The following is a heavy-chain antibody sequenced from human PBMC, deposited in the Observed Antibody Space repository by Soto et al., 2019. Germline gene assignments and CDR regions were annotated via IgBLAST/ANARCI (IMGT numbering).Heavy chain of an antibody. D-gene: IGHD3-9*01. J-gene: IGHJ6*02. Sequence: SVKVSCKASGGTFSSYAISWVRQVPGQGLEWMGGIIPIFGTANYAQKFQGRVTITADESTSTAYMELSSLRSEDTAVYYCARDRGYDILTGYRNPYYYYYGMDVWGQGTTVTVSS. CDR1: GGTFSSYA. CDR3: ARDRGYDILTGYRNPYYYYYGMDV. CDR2: IIPIFGTA. V-gene: IGHV1-69*13.